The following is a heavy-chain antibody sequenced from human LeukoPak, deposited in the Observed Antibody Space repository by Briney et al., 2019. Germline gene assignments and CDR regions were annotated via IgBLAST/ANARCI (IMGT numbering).Heavy chain of an antibody. D-gene: IGHD4-17*01. V-gene: IGHV3-21*01. Sequence: PGGSLRLSXAASGFTFSSYSMNWVRQAPGKGLEGVSSISISSSYIYYADSVKGRFTISRDNAKNSLYLRMNSLRAEDTAVYYCARVTTVTHFDYWGQGTLVTVSS. CDR3: ARVTTVTHFDY. J-gene: IGHJ4*02. CDR1: GFTFSSYS. CDR2: ISISSSYI.